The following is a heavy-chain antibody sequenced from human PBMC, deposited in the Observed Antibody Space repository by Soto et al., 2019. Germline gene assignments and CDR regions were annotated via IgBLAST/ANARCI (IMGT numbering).Heavy chain of an antibody. Sequence: EVQLLESGGGFVQPGGSLRLSCAASGFTFSSYAMSWVRQAPGKGLEWVSAISGSGGSTYYADSMKGRFTISRDNSRNTLNLQMNGLRAEDTAVYYCAKDPGGGFGPFDPWGQGTLVTVSS. CDR2: ISGSGGST. V-gene: IGHV3-23*01. CDR1: GFTFSSYA. D-gene: IGHD3-10*01. J-gene: IGHJ5*02. CDR3: AKDPGGGFGPFDP.